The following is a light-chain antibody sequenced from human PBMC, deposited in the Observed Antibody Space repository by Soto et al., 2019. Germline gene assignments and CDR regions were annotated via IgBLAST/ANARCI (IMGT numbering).Light chain of an antibody. CDR1: SSDVGGYNY. J-gene: IGLJ1*01. Sequence: QSALTQPASVSGSPGQSITISCTGTSSDVGGYNYVSWYQQHPGKAPKLMIYEVSNRPSGVSNRFSGSKSGNTASLTISGRQAEDEVDYFCSSYTTSSTYVCGTGTKVPVL. CDR2: EVS. V-gene: IGLV2-14*01. CDR3: SSYTTSSTYV.